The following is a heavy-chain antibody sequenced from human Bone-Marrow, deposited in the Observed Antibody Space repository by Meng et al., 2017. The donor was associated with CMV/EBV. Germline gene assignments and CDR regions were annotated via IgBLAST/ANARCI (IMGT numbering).Heavy chain of an antibody. V-gene: IGHV1-2*02. Sequence: ASVKVSCKASGYTFTGYYMHWVRQAPGQGLEWMGWINPNSGGTNYAQKFQGRVTMTRDTSISTAYMELSRLRSDDTAVYYCARGYYYDSSGHPDLDYWGQGTLVTVSS. CDR2: INPNSGGT. D-gene: IGHD3-22*01. J-gene: IGHJ4*01. CDR1: GYTFTGYY. CDR3: ARGYYYDSSGHPDLDY.